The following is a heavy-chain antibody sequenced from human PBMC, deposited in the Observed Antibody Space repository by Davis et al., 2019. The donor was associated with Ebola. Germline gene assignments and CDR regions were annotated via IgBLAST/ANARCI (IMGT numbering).Heavy chain of an antibody. CDR3: TDYYYYGMDV. Sequence: GGSLKISCAASGFSFSSYWMHWVRQAPGKGLEWVSSISSSSSYIYYADSVKGRFTISRDNAKNSLYLQMNSLRAEDTAVYYCTDYYYYGMDVWGQGTSVTVSS. V-gene: IGHV3-21*01. J-gene: IGHJ6*02. CDR2: ISSSSSYI. CDR1: GFSFSSYW.